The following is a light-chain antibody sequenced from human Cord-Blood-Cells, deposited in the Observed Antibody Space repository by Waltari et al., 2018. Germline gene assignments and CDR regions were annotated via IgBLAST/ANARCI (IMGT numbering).Light chain of an antibody. V-gene: IGKV1-39*01. CDR1: QSISSY. J-gene: IGKJ2*01. CDR2: AAS. CDR3: QQSYSTPYT. Sequence: DIQMTQSPSSLSASVGDRVTITCRARQSISSYLNWYQQKPGKAPTLMIYAASSLQSGVPSRFSGSGSVTDFTLTISSLQPEDFATYYCQQSYSTPYTFGQGTKLEIK.